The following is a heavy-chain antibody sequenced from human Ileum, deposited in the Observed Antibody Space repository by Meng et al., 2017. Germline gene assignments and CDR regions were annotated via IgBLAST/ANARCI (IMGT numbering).Heavy chain of an antibody. J-gene: IGHJ4*02. D-gene: IGHD3-10*01. CDR3: ARGGTSEWFGDPFDY. CDR2: INWNGGST. CDR1: GFTFEDYG. V-gene: IGHV3-20*01. Sequence: GGSLRLSCAASGFTFEDYGMSWVRQAPGKGLEWVSGINWNGGSTGYADSVKGRFTISRDNAKNSLYLQMNSLRAEDTALYHCARGGTSEWFGDPFDYWGQGTLVTVSS.